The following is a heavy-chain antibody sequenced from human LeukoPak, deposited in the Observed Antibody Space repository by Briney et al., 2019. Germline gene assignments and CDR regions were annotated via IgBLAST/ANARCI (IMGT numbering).Heavy chain of an antibody. V-gene: IGHV3-7*01. CDR3: ARDGLDY. J-gene: IGHJ4*02. Sequence: PGGSLRLSCAASGFTFTKYWMTWVRQAPGKGLEWVGNIKQDGSDKNYMDSVKGRFTISRDNTKNSVYLQMSSLGAEDTAVYYCARDGLDYWGQGTLVTVSS. CDR2: IKQDGSDK. CDR1: GFTFTKYW.